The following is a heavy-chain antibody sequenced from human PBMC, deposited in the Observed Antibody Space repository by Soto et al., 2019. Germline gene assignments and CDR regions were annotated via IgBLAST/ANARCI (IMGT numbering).Heavy chain of an antibody. V-gene: IGHV4-30-2*01. J-gene: IGHJ3*02. CDR1: GGSISSGGYS. D-gene: IGHD3-22*01. Sequence: SETLSLTCAVSGGSISSGGYSWSWIRQPPGKGLEWIGYIYHSGSTYYNPSLKSRVTISVDRSKNQFSLKLSSVTAADTAVYYCARGPPYYYDSSARRGVEGAFDIWGRGTMVTVSS. CDR3: ARGPPYYYDSSARRGVEGAFDI. CDR2: IYHSGST.